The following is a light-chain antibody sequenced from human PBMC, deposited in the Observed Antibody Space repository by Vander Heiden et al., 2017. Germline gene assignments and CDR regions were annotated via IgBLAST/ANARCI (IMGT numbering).Light chain of an antibody. Sequence: AIQMTQYPSYLSASVGDRVTITCRASQGIRNELGWYQQKPGKAPKFLIYAASILQTGVPSRFSGSGSGTDFTLTISSLQPEDFATYYCLQDYNYPLTFGGGTKVEIK. CDR2: AAS. CDR1: QGIRNE. V-gene: IGKV1-6*01. J-gene: IGKJ4*01. CDR3: LQDYNYPLT.